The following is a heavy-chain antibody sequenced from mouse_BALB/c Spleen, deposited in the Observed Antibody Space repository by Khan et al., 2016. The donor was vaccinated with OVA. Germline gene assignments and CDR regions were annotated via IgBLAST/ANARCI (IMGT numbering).Heavy chain of an antibody. V-gene: IGHV1S137*01. J-gene: IGHJ3*01. Sequence: QIQLVQSGAELVRPGVSVKISCKASGYTFTDYAMHWVKQRHAKSLEWIGVISTNYGDADYNQKFQGKASMTVDRSSSTVYMELARLTSEDSAIYYCVRGGKFAYWGQGTLVTFSA. CDR1: GYTFTDYA. CDR2: ISTNYGDA. D-gene: IGHD1-1*02. CDR3: VRGGKFAY.